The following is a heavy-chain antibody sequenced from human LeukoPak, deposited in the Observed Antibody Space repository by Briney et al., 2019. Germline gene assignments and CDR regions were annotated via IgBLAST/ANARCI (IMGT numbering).Heavy chain of an antibody. Sequence: GGSLRLSCAASGFTFSSYAMHWVRQAPGKGLEWVAVISYDGSNKYYADSVKGRFTISRDNSKNTLYLQMNSLRAEDTAVYYCARDARFTIFGVVIGYYYYMDVWGKGTTVTVSS. CDR1: GFTFSSYA. CDR3: ARDARFTIFGVVIGYYYYMDV. D-gene: IGHD3-3*01. V-gene: IGHV3-30-3*01. J-gene: IGHJ6*03. CDR2: ISYDGSNK.